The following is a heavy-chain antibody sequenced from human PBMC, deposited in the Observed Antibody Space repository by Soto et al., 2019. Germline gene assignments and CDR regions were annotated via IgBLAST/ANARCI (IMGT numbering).Heavy chain of an antibody. D-gene: IGHD6-19*01. Sequence: EVQLLESGGGLAQPGGSLRLSCAASGFTFSSYAVSWVRQAPGKGLEWVSAITGSGGRTYYADSVKGRFTISRDNSKHTLYLQMNCLRAEDTAVYYCAKGGSSGWPGGEDYWGQGTLVTVSS. CDR2: ITGSGGRT. CDR1: GFTFSSYA. V-gene: IGHV3-23*01. CDR3: AKGGSSGWPGGEDY. J-gene: IGHJ4*02.